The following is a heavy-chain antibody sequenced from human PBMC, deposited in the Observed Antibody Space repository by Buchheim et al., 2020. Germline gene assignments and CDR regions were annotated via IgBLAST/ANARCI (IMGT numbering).Heavy chain of an antibody. D-gene: IGHD3-10*01. CDR3: ARAHYGSGGYDDVYYGLDV. Sequence: QVQLVESGGGVVQPGRSLRLSCGASGFTFSNYGMHWVRQAPGKGLEWAAVIWYDGTKKYYADSVKGRFTVSRDDSKNTLYLQMNSLRAEDTAVYYCARAHYGSGGYDDVYYGLDVWGQGTT. V-gene: IGHV3-33*01. J-gene: IGHJ6*02. CDR2: IWYDGTKK. CDR1: GFTFSNYG.